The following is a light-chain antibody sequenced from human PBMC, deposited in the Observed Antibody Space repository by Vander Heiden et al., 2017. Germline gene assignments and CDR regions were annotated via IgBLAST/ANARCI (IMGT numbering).Light chain of an antibody. V-gene: IGLV2-14*03. J-gene: IGLJ2*01. Sequence: QSALTQPASVYGSPGQSITISCTGTSSDVGGYNYVSWYQQHPGKAPKVMIYDVSNRPSGVSNRFSGSKSGNTASLTISGLQAEDEADYYCTSYTSRTTWVFGGGTKLTVL. CDR2: DVS. CDR1: SSDVGGYNY. CDR3: TSYTSRTTWV.